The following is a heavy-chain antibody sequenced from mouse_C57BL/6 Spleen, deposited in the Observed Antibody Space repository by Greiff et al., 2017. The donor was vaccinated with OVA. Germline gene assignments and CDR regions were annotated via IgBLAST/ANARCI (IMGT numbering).Heavy chain of an antibody. D-gene: IGHD1-1*01. CDR3: ARGLTDAMDY. CDR2: ISYDGSN. J-gene: IGHJ4*01. Sequence: EVKLMESGPGLVKPSQSLSLTCSVTGYSITSGYYWNWIRQFPGNKLEWMGYISYDGSNNYNPSLKNRISITRDTSKNQFFLKLNSVTTEDTATYDCARGLTDAMDYWGQGTSVTVSS. V-gene: IGHV3-6*01. CDR1: GYSITSGYY.